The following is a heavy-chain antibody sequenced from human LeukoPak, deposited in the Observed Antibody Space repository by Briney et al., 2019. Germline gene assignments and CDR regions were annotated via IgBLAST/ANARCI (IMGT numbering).Heavy chain of an antibody. CDR1: GFTFSSYG. Sequence: GGSLRLSCAASGFTFSSYGMHWVRQAPGKGLEWVAFIRYDGSNKYYADSVKGRFTISRDNSKNTLYLQMNSLRAEDTAVYYCAKATVGVRGPYYFDYWGQGTLVTVSS. V-gene: IGHV3-30*02. CDR3: AKATVGVRGPYYFDY. J-gene: IGHJ4*02. D-gene: IGHD4-23*01. CDR2: IRYDGSNK.